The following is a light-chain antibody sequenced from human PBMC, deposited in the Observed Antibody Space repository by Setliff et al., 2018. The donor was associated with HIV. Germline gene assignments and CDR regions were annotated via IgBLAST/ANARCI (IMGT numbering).Light chain of an antibody. CDR3: TSYANSSTYI. CDR1: NNDIGDYNY. V-gene: IGLV2-14*03. Sequence: QSALAQPASVSGSPGQSITISCTGSNNDIGDYNYVSWYQQHPVNTPKLIIYDVTNRPSGVSDRFSASKSGNTASLTISGLQAEDEADYYCTSYANSSTYIFGTGTKVTVL. J-gene: IGLJ1*01. CDR2: DVT.